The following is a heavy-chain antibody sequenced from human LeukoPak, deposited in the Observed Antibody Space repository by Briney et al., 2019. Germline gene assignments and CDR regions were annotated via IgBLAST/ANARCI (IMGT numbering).Heavy chain of an antibody. D-gene: IGHD3-22*01. Sequence: GSSVKVSCKASGGTFSSYAISWVRQAPGQGLEWMGGIITIFGTAKYAQKCQGRVTITADESTSTAYMELSSLRSEDTAVYYCAREGGDYYDSSGYYRGLLDYWGQGTLVTVSS. J-gene: IGHJ4*02. V-gene: IGHV1-69*01. CDR2: IITIFGTA. CDR3: AREGGDYYDSSGYYRGLLDY. CDR1: GGTFSSYA.